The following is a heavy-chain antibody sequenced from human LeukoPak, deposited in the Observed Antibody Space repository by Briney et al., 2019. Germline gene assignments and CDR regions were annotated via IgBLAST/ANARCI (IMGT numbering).Heavy chain of an antibody. V-gene: IGHV3-9*01. Sequence: GGSLRLSCAASGFTFNDYAMHWVRQAPGKGLEWVSGTSWNSGFIGYADSVKGRFTISRENTKNSLYLQMHSLRSEDTALYYCAKDRTDTSGSESGFDSWGQGTLVTVSS. D-gene: IGHD3-3*01. CDR1: GFTFNDYA. J-gene: IGHJ4*02. CDR2: TSWNSGFI. CDR3: AKDRTDTSGSESGFDS.